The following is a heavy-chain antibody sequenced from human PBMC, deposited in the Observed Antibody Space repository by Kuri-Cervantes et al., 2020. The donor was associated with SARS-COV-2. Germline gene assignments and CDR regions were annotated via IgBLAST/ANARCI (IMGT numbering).Heavy chain of an antibody. J-gene: IGHJ4*02. CDR1: GFTFSSYA. CDR2: ISGSGGST. Sequence: GSLKISCAASGFTFSSYAMSWVRQAPGKGLEWVSAISGSGGSTYYADSVKGRFTISGDNSKNTLYLQMNSLRAEDTAVYYCANDIVGATNFDYWGQGTLVTVSS. CDR3: ANDIVGATNFDY. V-gene: IGHV3-23*01. D-gene: IGHD1-26*01.